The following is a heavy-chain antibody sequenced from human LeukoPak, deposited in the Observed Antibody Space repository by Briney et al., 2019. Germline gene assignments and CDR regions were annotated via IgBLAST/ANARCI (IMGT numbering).Heavy chain of an antibody. CDR2: IYTDGTTK. D-gene: IGHD3-10*01. J-gene: IGHJ4*02. CDR3: ARNSGGRRYYFTD. V-gene: IGHV3-33*01. CDR1: GFIFSNSG. Sequence: GGSLRLSCATSGFIFSNSGMHWVRQAPGKGLEWVAVIYTDGTTKYYADSVKGRFTISRDNSQSTLYLQMNSLRAEDTAVYYCARNSGGRRYYFTDWDQGTLVTVSS.